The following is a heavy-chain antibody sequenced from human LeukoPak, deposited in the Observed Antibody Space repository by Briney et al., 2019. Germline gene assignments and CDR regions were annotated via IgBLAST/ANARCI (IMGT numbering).Heavy chain of an antibody. V-gene: IGHV3-11*04. Sequence: GGSLRLSCAASRFTFSSYAMSWVRQAPGKGLEWVSYISSSGSTIYYADSVKGRFTISRDNAKNSLYLQMNSLRAEDTAVYYCASQYCSSTSCYGAFDIWGQGTMVTVSS. J-gene: IGHJ3*02. CDR2: ISSSGSTI. CDR3: ASQYCSSTSCYGAFDI. CDR1: RFTFSSYA. D-gene: IGHD2-2*01.